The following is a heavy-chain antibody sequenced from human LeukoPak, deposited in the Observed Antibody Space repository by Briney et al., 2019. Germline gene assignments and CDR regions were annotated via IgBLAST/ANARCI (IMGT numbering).Heavy chain of an antibody. D-gene: IGHD1-14*01. CDR2: IRYDGNNK. V-gene: IGHV3-30*02. CDR1: RFSFSSFW. CDR3: ARTYNPDY. J-gene: IGHJ4*02. Sequence: GGSLRLSCAASRFSFSSFWMSWVRQTPGKGLEWVSYIRYDGNNKYYGDSVKGRLTVSRDNSKNTLYLQMNSLRVEDTAVYYCARTYNPDYWGQGTLVTVSS.